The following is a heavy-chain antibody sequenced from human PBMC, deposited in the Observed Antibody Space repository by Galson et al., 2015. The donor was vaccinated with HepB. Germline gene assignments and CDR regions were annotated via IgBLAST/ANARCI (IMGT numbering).Heavy chain of an antibody. CDR1: GGTFSSHE. CDR2: INAGNGNT. CDR3: ARHRYSSSYDAPLDY. Sequence: SVKVSCKASGGTFSSHEVNWVRQAQGQGLEWMGWINAGNGNTKYSQKFQGRFSISRDNAKDSLFLQMNSLRAEDTAVYYCARHRYSSSYDAPLDYWGQGTLVSVSS. J-gene: IGHJ4*02. D-gene: IGHD1-26*01. V-gene: IGHV1-3*01.